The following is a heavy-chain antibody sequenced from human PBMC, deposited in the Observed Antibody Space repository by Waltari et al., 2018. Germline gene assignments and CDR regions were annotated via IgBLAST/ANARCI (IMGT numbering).Heavy chain of an antibody. Sequence: QAQLVESGGGAVQAGRCLRISGAAEGFSFNRFALHWVRQEPGKGPEWLALSSYGGSKKFYADAVKGRFTISRDNSKNLVYLQVDSLRPEDTAVYYCARDGYSGHLDPWGQGTLVTVSS. J-gene: IGHJ5*02. D-gene: IGHD5-12*01. CDR3: ARDGYSGHLDP. V-gene: IGHV3-30*07. CDR2: SSYGGSKK. CDR1: GFSFNRFA.